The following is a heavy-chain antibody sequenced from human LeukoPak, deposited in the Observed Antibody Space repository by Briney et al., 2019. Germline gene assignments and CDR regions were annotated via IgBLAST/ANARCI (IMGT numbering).Heavy chain of an antibody. D-gene: IGHD1-26*01. V-gene: IGHV4-30-2*01. CDR3: ARVWSSFPYYFDY. J-gene: IGHJ4*02. CDR2: IYHSGST. Sequence: SETLSLTCAVSGGSITSGDYSWSWIRQPPGQGLEWIGYIYHSGSTYYNPSLKSRVTISVDRSKNQFSLKLSSVTAADTAVYYCARVWSSFPYYFDYWGQGTLVTVSS. CDR1: GGSITSGDYS.